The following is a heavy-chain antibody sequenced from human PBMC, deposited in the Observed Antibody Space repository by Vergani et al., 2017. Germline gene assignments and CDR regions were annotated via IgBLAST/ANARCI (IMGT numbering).Heavy chain of an antibody. CDR3: ARASLRAIVGDYYYMDV. D-gene: IGHD2-15*01. V-gene: IGHV4-30-2*01. Sequence: QVQLQESGSGLVKPSQTLSLTCAVSGDSITNCGFSWDRNRQPPGKGPEWIGYIFPSGTSDYNPYLKNRVSISQDKTKNQFSLWVNSATAADPAVYFCARASLRAIVGDYYYMDVWGKGKTVVVSS. CDR1: GDSITNCGFS. CDR2: IFPSGTS. J-gene: IGHJ6*03.